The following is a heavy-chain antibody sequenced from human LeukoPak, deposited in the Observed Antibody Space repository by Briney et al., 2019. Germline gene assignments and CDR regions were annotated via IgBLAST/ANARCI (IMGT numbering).Heavy chain of an antibody. CDR2: ISAYNGNT. CDR1: GYTLTSYG. CDR3: AREDSSSWYLGYYYYYMDV. D-gene: IGHD6-13*01. J-gene: IGHJ6*03. V-gene: IGHV1-18*01. Sequence: ASVKVSCKASGYTLTSYGISGVRQAPAQGLEWMGWISAYNGNTNYAQKFQGRVTMTRDTSISTACMELSRLRSDDTAVYYCAREDSSSWYLGYYYYYMDVWGKGTTVTVSS.